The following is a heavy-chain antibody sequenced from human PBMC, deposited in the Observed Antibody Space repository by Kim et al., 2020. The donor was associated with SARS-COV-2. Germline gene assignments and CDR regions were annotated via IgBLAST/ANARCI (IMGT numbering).Heavy chain of an antibody. CDR3: AYDSSGYWPWVFDY. CDR2: INTNTGNP. Sequence: ASVKVSCKASGYTFTSYAMNWVRQAPGQGLEWMGWINTNTGNPTYAQGFTGRFVFSLDTSVSTAYLQISSLKAEDTAVYYCAYDSSGYWPWVFDYWGQGTLVTVSS. D-gene: IGHD3-22*01. CDR1: GYTFTSYA. V-gene: IGHV7-4-1*02. J-gene: IGHJ4*02.